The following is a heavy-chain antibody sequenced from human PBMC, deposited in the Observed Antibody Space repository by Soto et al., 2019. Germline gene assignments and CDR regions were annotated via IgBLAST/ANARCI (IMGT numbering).Heavy chain of an antibody. Sequence: ESGGGVVQPGRSLRLSCAASVFTFSSYAMHWVRQAPGKGLEWVAVISYDGSNKYYADSVKGRFTISRDNSKNTLYLQMNSLRAEDTAVYYCARVSGYSYDFDYWGQGTLVTVSS. V-gene: IGHV3-30-3*01. CDR1: VFTFSSYA. D-gene: IGHD5-18*01. CDR2: ISYDGSNK. CDR3: ARVSGYSYDFDY. J-gene: IGHJ4*02.